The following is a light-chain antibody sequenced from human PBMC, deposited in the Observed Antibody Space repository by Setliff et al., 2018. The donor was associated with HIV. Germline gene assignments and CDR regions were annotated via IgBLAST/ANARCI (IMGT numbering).Light chain of an antibody. CDR3: SSYAARNTVV. CDR2: EVN. CDR1: SFDVGAYNY. V-gene: IGLV2-8*01. J-gene: IGLJ3*02. Sequence: QSVMTQPASVSGSPGQSITISCTGTSFDVGAYNYVSWYQQYPGKAPKLMIYEVNKRPSWVPDRFSGSKSGNTASLTVSGLQAEDDADYYCSSYAARNTVVFGGGTKVTVL.